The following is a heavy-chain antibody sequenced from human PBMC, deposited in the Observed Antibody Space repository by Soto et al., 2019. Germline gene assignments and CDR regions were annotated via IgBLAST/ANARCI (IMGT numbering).Heavy chain of an antibody. V-gene: IGHV3-11*01. Sequence: QVQLVESGGGLVNPAGSLRLSCAASGFAFNDYYMSWIRQAPGKGLEWISYISGTANTIYYADSVKGRFTISRDNAKNSLYLQMNSLRAEDTAVYYCAREGNRFQHWGQGTLVTVSS. CDR2: ISGTANTI. D-gene: IGHD3-10*01. J-gene: IGHJ1*01. CDR1: GFAFNDYY. CDR3: AREGNRFQH.